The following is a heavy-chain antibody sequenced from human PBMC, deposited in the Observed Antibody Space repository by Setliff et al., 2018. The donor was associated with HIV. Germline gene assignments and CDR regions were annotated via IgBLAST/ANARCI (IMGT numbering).Heavy chain of an antibody. Sequence: SGPTLVNPTQTLKLTCTFSGFSLTTSGMSVSWIRQPPGKALEWLARIDWDDDKYHSTSRKTRLTISKDTSKNQVVLTMTNMDPVDTATYFCARTTIAVAATEAFDIWGQGTMVTVSS. CDR1: GFSLTTSGMS. J-gene: IGHJ3*02. CDR2: IDWDDDK. D-gene: IGHD6-19*01. V-gene: IGHV2-70*11. CDR3: ARTTIAVAATEAFDI.